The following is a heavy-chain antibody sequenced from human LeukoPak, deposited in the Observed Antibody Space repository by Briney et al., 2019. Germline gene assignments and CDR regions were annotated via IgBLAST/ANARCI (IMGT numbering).Heavy chain of an antibody. CDR2: ISYDGSNK. V-gene: IGHV3-30*18. CDR3: AKDASPMGTWYCDF. J-gene: IGHJ4*02. Sequence: PGGSLRLSCAASGFTFSSYGMHWVRQAPGKGLEWVAVISYDGSNKYYADSVKGRFTISRDNSKNTLYLQINSLRVEDTAVYYCAKDASPMGTWYCDFWGQGTLVSVSS. D-gene: IGHD1-26*01. CDR1: GFTFSSYG.